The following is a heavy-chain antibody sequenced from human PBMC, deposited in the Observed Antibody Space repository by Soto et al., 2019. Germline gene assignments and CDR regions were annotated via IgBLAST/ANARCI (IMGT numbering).Heavy chain of an antibody. CDR2: IYHSGST. CDR3: ARMSGTYYVPDY. J-gene: IGHJ4*02. CDR1: NASITSSGYY. D-gene: IGHD1-26*01. V-gene: IGHV4-31*03. Sequence: QVQLQELGPRLVEASQTLSLTCTVSNASITSSGYYWSWVRQPPGKRLEWIGYIYHSGSTFYSPSLQRRLTMSVDTSKNQFSLTLRSVTAADTAVYHCARMSGTYYVPDYWGQGTLVTVSS.